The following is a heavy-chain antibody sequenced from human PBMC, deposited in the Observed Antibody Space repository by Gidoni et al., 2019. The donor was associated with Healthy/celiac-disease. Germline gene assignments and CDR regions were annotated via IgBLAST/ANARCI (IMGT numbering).Heavy chain of an antibody. CDR2: MSSSRSTI. CDR3: ARDGAAPGRGGVYYYGMDV. CDR1: GFTFRSYS. J-gene: IGHJ6*02. Sequence: EVQLVESGGGLVQPGGSLRLSCAASGFTFRSYSMNWVRQAPGKGLEWVSYMSSSRSTIYDADSVKGRFTISRDNAKNSLYLQMNSLRDEDTAVYYCARDGAAPGRGGVYYYGMDVWGQGTTVTVSS. D-gene: IGHD6-6*01. V-gene: IGHV3-48*02.